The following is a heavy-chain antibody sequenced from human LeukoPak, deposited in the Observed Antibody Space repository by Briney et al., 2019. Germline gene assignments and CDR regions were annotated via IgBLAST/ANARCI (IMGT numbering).Heavy chain of an antibody. Sequence: PGGSLRLSCAASGFTFSSYWMSWVRQAPGKGLEWVANIKQDGSEKYYVDSVKGRFTISRDNAKNTLYLQMNSLRVEDTAVYYCATLYGGSTDYWGQGTLVTVSS. J-gene: IGHJ4*02. CDR3: ATLYGGSTDY. CDR2: IKQDGSEK. V-gene: IGHV3-7*01. D-gene: IGHD5-12*01. CDR1: GFTFSSYW.